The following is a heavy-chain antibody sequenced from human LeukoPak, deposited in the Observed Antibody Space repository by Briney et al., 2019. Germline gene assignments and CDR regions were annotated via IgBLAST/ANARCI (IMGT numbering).Heavy chain of an antibody. J-gene: IGHJ5*02. D-gene: IGHD3-3*01. CDR3: AIFGVVIRNWFDP. CDR2: MNPNSGNT. Sequence: ASVTVSCKASGYTFTSYDINWVRQATGQGLEWMGWMNPNSGNTGYAQKFQGRVTMTRNTSISTAYMELSSLRSEDTAVYYCAIFGVVIRNWFDPWGQGTLVTVSS. V-gene: IGHV1-8*01. CDR1: GYTFTSYD.